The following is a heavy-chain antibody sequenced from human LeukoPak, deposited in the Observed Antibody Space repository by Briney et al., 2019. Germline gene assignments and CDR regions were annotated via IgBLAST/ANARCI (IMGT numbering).Heavy chain of an antibody. D-gene: IGHD3-3*01. CDR2: INHSGST. J-gene: IGHJ4*02. CDR3: AKTDYDFWSGFDY. V-gene: IGHV4-34*01. Sequence: PSETLSLTCAVYGGSFSGYYWSWIRQPPGKGLEWIGEINHSGSTNYNPSLKSRVTISVDTSKNQFSLKLSSVTAADTAVYYCAKTDYDFWSGFDYWGQGTLVTVSS. CDR1: GGSFSGYY.